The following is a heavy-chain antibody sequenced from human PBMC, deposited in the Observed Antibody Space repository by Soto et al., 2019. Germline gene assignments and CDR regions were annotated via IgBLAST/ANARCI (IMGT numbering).Heavy chain of an antibody. V-gene: IGHV4-59*01. CDR3: ARVPWQWLGGYAFDI. CDR2: IYYSGST. J-gene: IGHJ3*02. CDR1: GGSINSYY. D-gene: IGHD6-19*01. Sequence: QVQLLESGPGLVKPSETLSLTCTVSGGSINSYYWSWIRQPPGKGLEWIGYIYYSGSTNYNPSLKSRASISVDTSKNQFTLKLSSATAADTAVYYCARVPWQWLGGYAFDIWGQGTMVTVSS.